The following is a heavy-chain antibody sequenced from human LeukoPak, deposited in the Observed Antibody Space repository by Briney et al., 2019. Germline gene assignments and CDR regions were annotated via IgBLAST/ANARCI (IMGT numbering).Heavy chain of an antibody. CDR3: ARDRTHYYESSGYYSRWEY. Sequence: GASVKVSCKASGYTFTSYFMYWARQAPGQGLEWMGLINPSGGNTRYAQKFQDRVTMTRDTSTSTVYMELSSLRSEATAMYYCARDRTHYYESSGYYSRWEYWGQGTLITVSS. J-gene: IGHJ4*02. D-gene: IGHD3-22*01. CDR1: GYTFTSYF. V-gene: IGHV1-46*01. CDR2: INPSGGNT.